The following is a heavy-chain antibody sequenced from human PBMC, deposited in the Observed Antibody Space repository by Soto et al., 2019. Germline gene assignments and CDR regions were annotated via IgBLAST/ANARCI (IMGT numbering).Heavy chain of an antibody. CDR2: IIPIFGTA. D-gene: IGHD2-2*01. CDR3: ASRYCSSTSCPGREFDY. V-gene: IGHV1-69*13. J-gene: IGHJ4*02. Sequence: ASVKVSCKASGGTFSSYAISWVRQAPGQGLEWMGGIIPIFGTANYAQKFQGRVTITADESTSTAYMELSSLRSEDTAVYYCASRYCSSTSCPGREFDYWGQGTLVTVSS. CDR1: GGTFSSYA.